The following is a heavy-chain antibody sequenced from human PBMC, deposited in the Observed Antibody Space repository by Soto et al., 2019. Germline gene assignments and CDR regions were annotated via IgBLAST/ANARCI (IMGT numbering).Heavy chain of an antibody. CDR3: AIDFWSGYYISDYYYGMDV. D-gene: IGHD3-3*01. CDR1: GFTFSSYW. V-gene: IGHV3-7*01. Sequence: QPGGSLRLSCAASGFTFSSYWMSWVRQAPGKGLEWVANIKQDGSEKYYVDSVKGRFTISRDNAKNSLYLQMNSLRAEDTAVYYCAIDFWSGYYISDYYYGMDVWGQGTTVTVSS. J-gene: IGHJ6*02. CDR2: IKQDGSEK.